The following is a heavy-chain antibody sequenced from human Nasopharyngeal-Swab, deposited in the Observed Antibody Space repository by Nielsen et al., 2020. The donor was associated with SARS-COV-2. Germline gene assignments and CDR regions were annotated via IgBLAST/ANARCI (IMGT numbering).Heavy chain of an antibody. V-gene: IGHV1-24*01. CDR2: FDPEDGET. CDR1: GYTLTELS. D-gene: IGHD2-21*02. J-gene: IGHJ3*02. Sequence: ASVKVSCKVSGYTLTELSMQWVRQAPGKGLEWMGGFDPEDGETIYAQKFQGRVTMTEDTSTDTAYMELSSLRSEDTAVYYCATKVVTAAHDAFDIWGQGTMVTVSS. CDR3: ATKVVTAAHDAFDI.